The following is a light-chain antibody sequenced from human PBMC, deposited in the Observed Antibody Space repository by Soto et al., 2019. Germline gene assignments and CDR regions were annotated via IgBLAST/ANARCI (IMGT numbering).Light chain of an antibody. CDR2: GVS. V-gene: IGKV3-15*01. CDR3: LQHKGYPIT. Sequence: EIVMTQSPATLSVSPGERATLSCRASQSIGSNLAWYQQKPGQAPRLLIYGVSTRATGIPARFSGSGSGTEFTLTISSLQPEDFATYYCLQHKGYPITFGQGTRLEIK. J-gene: IGKJ5*01. CDR1: QSIGSN.